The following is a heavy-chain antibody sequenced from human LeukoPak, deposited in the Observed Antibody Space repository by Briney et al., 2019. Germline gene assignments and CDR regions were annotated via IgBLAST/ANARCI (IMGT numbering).Heavy chain of an antibody. Sequence: AESLTLSCAASGFTFSSYGMHWVRQAPGKGLEWVAVISYDGSNKYYADSVKGRFTISRDNSKNILYLQGNILSAEAAAVYYCAKTVVVAALDSSGEGNLVTVSS. CDR3: AKTVVVAALDS. CDR1: GFTFSSYG. V-gene: IGHV3-30*18. D-gene: IGHD2-15*01. J-gene: IGHJ4*02. CDR2: ISYDGSNK.